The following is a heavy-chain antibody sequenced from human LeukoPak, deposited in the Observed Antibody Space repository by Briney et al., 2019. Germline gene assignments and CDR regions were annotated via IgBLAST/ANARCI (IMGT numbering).Heavy chain of an antibody. J-gene: IGHJ5*02. Sequence: SETLSLTCTASGGSISSSSYYWGWIRQPPGKGLEWIGSIYYSGSTYYNPSLKSRVTISVDTSKNQFSLKLSSVTAADMAVYYCARLGDGEQQLVNWFDPWGQGTLVTVSS. CDR2: IYYSGST. CDR1: GGSISSSSYY. V-gene: IGHV4-39*01. CDR3: ARLGDGEQQLVNWFDP. D-gene: IGHD6-13*01.